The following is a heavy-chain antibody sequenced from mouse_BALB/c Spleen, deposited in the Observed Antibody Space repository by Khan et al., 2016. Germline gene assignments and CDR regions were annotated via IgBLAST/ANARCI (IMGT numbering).Heavy chain of an antibody. CDR3: VRGGYDGDY. Sequence: VELVESGPGLVAPTQSLSITCTVSGFSLSSYDITWIRQPPGKGLEWLGVIWTGGGTNYNSAFMSRLSISKDNTKSQVFFKMNSLQTDDTAIYYGVRGGYDGDYWGQGTLVTVSA. V-gene: IGHV2-9-2*01. CDR1: GFSLSSYD. CDR2: IWTGGGT. D-gene: IGHD2-2*01. J-gene: IGHJ3*01.